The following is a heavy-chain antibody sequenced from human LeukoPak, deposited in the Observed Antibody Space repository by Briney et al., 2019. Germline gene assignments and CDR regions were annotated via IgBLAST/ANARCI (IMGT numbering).Heavy chain of an antibody. J-gene: IGHJ5*02. Sequence: SETLPLTCAVYGGSFSGYYWSWIRQPPGKGLEWIGEINHSGSTNYNPSLKSRVTISVDTSKNQFSLKLSSVTAADTAVYYCARGTPYARSNWFDPWGQGTLVTVSS. CDR3: ARGTPYARSNWFDP. D-gene: IGHD2-8*01. CDR2: INHSGST. CDR1: GGSFSGYY. V-gene: IGHV4-34*01.